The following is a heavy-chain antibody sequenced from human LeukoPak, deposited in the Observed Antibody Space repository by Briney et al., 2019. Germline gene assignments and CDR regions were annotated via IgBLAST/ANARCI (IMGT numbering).Heavy chain of an antibody. J-gene: IGHJ6*03. D-gene: IGHD3-10*01. CDR1: GGSISSYY. Sequence: PSETLSLTCTVSGGSISSYYWSWIRQPPGKGLEWIGYIYYSGSTNYNPSLKSRVTISVDTSKNQFSLKLSSVTAADTAVYYCARCLRWFGDPIRPYYYYMDVWGKGTTVTISS. CDR2: IYYSGST. CDR3: ARCLRWFGDPIRPYYYYMDV. V-gene: IGHV4-59*01.